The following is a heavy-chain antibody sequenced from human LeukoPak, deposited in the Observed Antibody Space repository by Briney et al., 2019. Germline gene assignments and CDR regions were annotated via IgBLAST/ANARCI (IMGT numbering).Heavy chain of an antibody. CDR2: IYHSGST. J-gene: IGHJ4*02. Sequence: SETLSLTCAVSGGSISSSNWWSWARQPPGKGLEWIGEIYHSGSTNYNPSLKSRVTISVDKSKNQFSLKLSSVTAADTAVYYCASPVGFGELLFWGQGTLVTVSS. V-gene: IGHV4-4*02. CDR1: GGSISSSNW. CDR3: ASPVGFGELLF. D-gene: IGHD3-10*01.